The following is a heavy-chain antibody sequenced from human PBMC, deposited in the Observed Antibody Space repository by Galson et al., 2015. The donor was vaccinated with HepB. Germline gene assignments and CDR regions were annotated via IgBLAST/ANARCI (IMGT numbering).Heavy chain of an antibody. Sequence: ETLSLTCTVSGGSISSYYWGWIRQPPGKGLEWIGSIYYSGSTYYNPSLKSRVTISVDTSKNQFSLKLSSVTAADTAVYYCARRGSGWSGPFDYWGQGTLVTVSS. V-gene: IGHV4-39*01. CDR1: GGSISSYY. CDR2: IYYSGST. D-gene: IGHD6-19*01. J-gene: IGHJ4*02. CDR3: ARRGSGWSGPFDY.